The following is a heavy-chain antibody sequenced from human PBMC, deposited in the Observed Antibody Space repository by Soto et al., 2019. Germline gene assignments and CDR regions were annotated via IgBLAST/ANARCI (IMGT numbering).Heavy chain of an antibody. CDR1: GGSISSYY. V-gene: IGHV4-4*07. J-gene: IGHJ6*02. CDR2: IYTSGST. CDR3: AREWELISMGLDV. D-gene: IGHD1-26*01. Sequence: QVQLQESGPGLVKPSETLSLTCTVSGGSISSYYWSWIRQPAGKGLEWIGRIYTSGSTNYNPSLKSRVTMSVDTSKNQFSLRLNSVTAADTAVYFCAREWELISMGLDVWGQGTTVTVSS.